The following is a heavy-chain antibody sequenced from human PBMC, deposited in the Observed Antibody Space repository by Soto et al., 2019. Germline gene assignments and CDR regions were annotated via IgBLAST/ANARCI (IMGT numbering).Heavy chain of an antibody. CDR2: IYWDDDK. J-gene: IGHJ4*02. CDR1: GFSLSSVGVG. V-gene: IGHV2-5*02. CDR3: AHTLDWGEGRFDY. Sequence: QITLKESGPTLVKPTQTLTLTCSFSGFSLSSVGVGVGWIRQPPGKALEWLALIYWDDDKRYSPSLKSRLTITQDPSKNQVVLTMTNSDPVDTATYYCAHTLDWGEGRFDYWGQGTLVTVSS. D-gene: IGHD7-27*01.